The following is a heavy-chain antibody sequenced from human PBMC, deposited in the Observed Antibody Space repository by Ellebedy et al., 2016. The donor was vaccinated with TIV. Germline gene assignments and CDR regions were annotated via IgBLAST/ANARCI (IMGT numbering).Heavy chain of an antibody. CDR1: GFTFINYP. J-gene: IGHJ4*02. CDR3: AKRPAESEKTFDS. V-gene: IGHV3-23*01. Sequence: GESLKISCAASGFTFINYPMNWVRQAPGKGLEWVSSVSGSGGSTWYADCVKGRFTISRDNSKITVYLQMNSLRPEDTAVYYRAKRPAESEKTFDSWGQGTLVTVSS. CDR2: VSGSGGST.